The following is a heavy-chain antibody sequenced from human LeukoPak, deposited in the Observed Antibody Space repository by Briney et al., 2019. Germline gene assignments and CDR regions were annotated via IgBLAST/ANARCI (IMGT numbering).Heavy chain of an antibody. CDR2: IYYSGST. CDR3: ARGSGWYSP. D-gene: IGHD6-19*01. Sequence: SETLSLTCTVSGGSMSGYYWSWIRQPPGKGLEWIGYIYYSGSTNYNPSLKSRVTMSVDTSKNQFSLKLTSVTAADTAVYSCARGSGWYSPWGQGILVTVSS. J-gene: IGHJ5*02. CDR1: GGSMSGYY. V-gene: IGHV4-59*01.